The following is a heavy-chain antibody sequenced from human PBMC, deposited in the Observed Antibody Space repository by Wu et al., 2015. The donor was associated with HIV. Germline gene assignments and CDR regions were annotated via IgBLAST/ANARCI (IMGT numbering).Heavy chain of an antibody. V-gene: IGHV3-48*03. CDR1: GFTFSTYE. Sequence: DVQLVESGGDLVQPGGSLRLTCVGSGFTFSTYEMNWVRQAPGRGLEWVSYIGRSGSTIHYAASVKGRFTIFRDNARNSLYLQMNSLRVEDTAVYYCARDRGSSTWYAFDIWGQGTMVTVSS. J-gene: IGHJ3*02. CDR2: IGRSGSTI. CDR3: ARDRGSSTWYAFDI. D-gene: IGHD6-13*01.